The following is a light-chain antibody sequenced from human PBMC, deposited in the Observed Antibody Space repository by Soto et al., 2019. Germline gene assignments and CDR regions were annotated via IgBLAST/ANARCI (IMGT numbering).Light chain of an antibody. Sequence: EIVLTQSPGTLSSSPGERATLSCRASQSVSSSYLAWYQQKPGQTPRLLIYGASRSATGIPDRFSGSGSGTDFTLTISRLEPEDFAVYYCQQYDSSPFTFGPGTKVDIK. CDR1: QSVSSSY. CDR2: GAS. V-gene: IGKV3-20*01. CDR3: QQYDSSPFT. J-gene: IGKJ3*01.